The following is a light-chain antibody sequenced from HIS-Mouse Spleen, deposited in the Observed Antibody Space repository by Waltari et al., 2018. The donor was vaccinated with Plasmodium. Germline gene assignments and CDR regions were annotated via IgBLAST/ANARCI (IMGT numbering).Light chain of an antibody. Sequence: SYELTQPPSVSVSPGQTARITCSGDAFPKNTAYLYQQKSGQAPVLGIYEDSKRPSGIPERFSGSSSGTMATLTISGAQVEDEADYYCYSTDSSGNHRVFGGGTKLTVL. CDR1: AFPKNT. J-gene: IGLJ3*02. CDR2: EDS. CDR3: YSTDSSGNHRV. V-gene: IGLV3-10*01.